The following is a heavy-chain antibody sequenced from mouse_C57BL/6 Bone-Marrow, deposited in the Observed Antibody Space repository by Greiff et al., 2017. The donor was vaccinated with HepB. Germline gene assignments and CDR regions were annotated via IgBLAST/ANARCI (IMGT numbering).Heavy chain of an antibody. D-gene: IGHD2-4*01. CDR1: ESEFPSLD. V-gene: IGHV5-2*01. Sequence: EVTLMESGGGLVQPGESLKLSCESNESEFPSLDMSWVPTTPENWLEFVAAINSDCGSTYYPDTMVRRFIISRDNTKKTLYLQMSSLRSEDTALYYCARQGRDYAVPFAYWGQGTLVTVSA. CDR3: ARQGRDYAVPFAY. J-gene: IGHJ3*01. CDR2: INSDCGST.